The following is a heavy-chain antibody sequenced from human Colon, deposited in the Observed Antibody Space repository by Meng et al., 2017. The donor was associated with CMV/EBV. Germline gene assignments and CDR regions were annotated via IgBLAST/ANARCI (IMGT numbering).Heavy chain of an antibody. J-gene: IGHJ4*02. CDR1: GFTFDDYA. CDR3: AKALTLAVAGPIDY. V-gene: IGHV3-9*03. CDR2: ISWNSVSI. D-gene: IGHD6-19*01. Sequence: GGSLRLSCATSGFTFDDYAMHWVRQAPGKGLEWVSGISWNSVSIDYADSVKGRFTISRDNAKNSLYLQMNSLRAEDMALYYCAKALTLAVAGPIDYWGRGTLVIVSS.